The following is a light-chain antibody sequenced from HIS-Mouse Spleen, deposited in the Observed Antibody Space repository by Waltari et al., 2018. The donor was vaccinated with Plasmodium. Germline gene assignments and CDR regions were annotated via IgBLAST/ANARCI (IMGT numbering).Light chain of an antibody. Sequence: SYELTQPSSVSVSPGQTARITCSGDVLAKKYARWFQQKPGQSPVLVIYKDSERPSGIPERFSCSSSGTTVTLTIGGAQVEDEAYYYCYSAADNNLVFGGGTKLTVL. CDR1: VLAKKY. J-gene: IGLJ3*02. CDR3: YSAADNNLV. V-gene: IGLV3-27*01. CDR2: KDS.